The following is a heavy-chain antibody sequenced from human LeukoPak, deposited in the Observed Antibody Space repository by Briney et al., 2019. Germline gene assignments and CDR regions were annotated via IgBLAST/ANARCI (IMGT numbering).Heavy chain of an antibody. V-gene: IGHV1-69*04. CDR1: GGTFSSYA. CDR2: IIPILGIA. D-gene: IGHD6-13*01. Sequence: GASVKVSCKAPGGTFSSYAISWVRQAPGQGLEWMGRIIPILGIANYAQKFQGRVTITADKSTSTAYMELSSLRSEDTAVYYCARDTPSPVIGAAALGYWGQGTLVTVSS. CDR3: ARDTPSPVIGAAALGY. J-gene: IGHJ4*02.